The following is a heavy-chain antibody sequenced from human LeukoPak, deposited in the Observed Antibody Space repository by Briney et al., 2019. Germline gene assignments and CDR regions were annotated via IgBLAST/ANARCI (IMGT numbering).Heavy chain of an antibody. CDR2: AIPFLGTA. V-gene: IGHV1-69*10. J-gene: IGHJ4*02. Sequence: ASVEVSCKASGGTFISYVISWVRQAPGQGLEWMGGAIPFLGTANYAQKFQDRITITAEKSTTTTYMELRSLRSDDTAIYYCAILGTVPYWGQGTQITVSS. D-gene: IGHD1-26*01. CDR3: AILGTVPY. CDR1: GGTFISYV.